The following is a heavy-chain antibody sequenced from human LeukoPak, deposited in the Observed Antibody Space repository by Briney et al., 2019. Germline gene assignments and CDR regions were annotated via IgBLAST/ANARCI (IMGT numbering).Heavy chain of an antibody. D-gene: IGHD2-15*01. CDR1: GFTFRAYW. CDR2: INTDGTTT. J-gene: IGHJ4*02. Sequence: GGSLRLSCAASGFTFRAYWMHWVRQAPGRGLEWVSRINTDGTTTAYADSVKGRFTISRDNAKNTLYLQVNSLRAEGTAVYFCARDYCSGGTCHYSDYWGQGTLVTVSS. CDR3: ARDYCSGGTCHYSDY. V-gene: IGHV3-74*01.